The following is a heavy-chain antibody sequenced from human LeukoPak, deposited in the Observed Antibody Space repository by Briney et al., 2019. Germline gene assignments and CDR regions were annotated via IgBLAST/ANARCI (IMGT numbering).Heavy chain of an antibody. CDR2: IWYDGSNK. CDR1: GFTFSSYG. V-gene: IGHV3-33*01. J-gene: IGHJ4*02. Sequence: QSGGSLRLSCAASGFTFSSYGMHWVRQAPGKGLEWVAVIWYDGSNKYYADSVKGRFTISRDNSKNTLYLQMNSLRAEDTAVYYCARADGSSSDFDYWGQGTLVTVSS. CDR3: ARADGSSSDFDY. D-gene: IGHD6-6*01.